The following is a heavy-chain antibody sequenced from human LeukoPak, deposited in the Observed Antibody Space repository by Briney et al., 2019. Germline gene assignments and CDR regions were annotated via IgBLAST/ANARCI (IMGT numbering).Heavy chain of an antibody. CDR3: ARNSCPSGSCYDNRGYFDY. CDR2: IYYSGST. J-gene: IGHJ4*02. Sequence: SETLSLTCTVSGGSISGSSYYWGWIRQPPGKGLEWIGSIYYSGSTYYNPSLKSRVTISVDTSKNQFSLRLSSVTAADTAVYYCARNSCPSGSCYDNRGYFDYWGQGTLVTVSS. D-gene: IGHD2-15*01. V-gene: IGHV4-39*07. CDR1: GGSISGSSYY.